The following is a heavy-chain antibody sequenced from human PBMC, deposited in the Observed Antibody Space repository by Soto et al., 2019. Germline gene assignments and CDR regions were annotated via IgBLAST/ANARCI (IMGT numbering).Heavy chain of an antibody. Sequence: TLSLTCAVSGCSISSGGYSWSWIRQPPGKGLEWIGYIYHSGSTYYNPSLKSRVTISVDRSKNQFSLKLSSVTAADTAVYYCARDRREVGGYYYGMDVWGQGTTVTVSS. CDR2: IYHSGST. J-gene: IGHJ6*02. CDR1: GCSISSGGYS. V-gene: IGHV4-30-2*01. CDR3: ARDRREVGGYYYGMDV.